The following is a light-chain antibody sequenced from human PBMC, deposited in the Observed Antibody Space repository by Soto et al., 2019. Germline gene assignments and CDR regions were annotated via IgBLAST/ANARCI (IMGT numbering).Light chain of an antibody. CDR1: QSISGNY. CDR3: QQYVISVT. V-gene: IGKV3-20*01. Sequence: ILFTRSPGTLCLSQGGSGTLTCRASQSISGNYLAWYQQKPGEAPRLLIYGASNRTTGIPERFRGSGSGTDFTITISRLEPQDSAMCSCQQYVISVTFGQGTRLEIK. J-gene: IGKJ5*01. CDR2: GAS.